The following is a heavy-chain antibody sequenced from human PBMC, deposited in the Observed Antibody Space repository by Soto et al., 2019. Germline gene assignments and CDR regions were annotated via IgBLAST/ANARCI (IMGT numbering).Heavy chain of an antibody. V-gene: IGHV3-48*02. D-gene: IGHD6-13*01. CDR3: EIDRLYSSSRYFTTRNGFDP. CDR1: GFTFSSYA. J-gene: IGHJ5*02. Sequence: GGSLRLSCAASGFTFSSYATIWVRQAPGKGLEWVSFIRSTSSIIYYAASVKGRFTISRDNAKNSLYLQMNSLGDEDTVVYYFEIDRLYSSSRYFTTRNGFDPWGEGTLVTVGS. CDR2: IRSTSSII.